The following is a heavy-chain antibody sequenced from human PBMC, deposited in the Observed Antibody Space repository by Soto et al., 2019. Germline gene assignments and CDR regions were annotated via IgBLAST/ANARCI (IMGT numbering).Heavy chain of an antibody. D-gene: IGHD6-19*01. J-gene: IGHJ4*02. CDR3: ARSKGNRAVAVRGLDY. Sequence: QLQLQESGPGLVKPSETLSLTCTVSGGSISSSSYYWGWIRPPPGKGLEWIGSIYYSGSTYYNPSLKCRVTISVDTSKSQGSLELSPVTAADTAVYYCARSKGNRAVAVRGLDYWGQGTLVTVSS. V-gene: IGHV4-39*01. CDR1: GGSISSSSYY. CDR2: IYYSGST.